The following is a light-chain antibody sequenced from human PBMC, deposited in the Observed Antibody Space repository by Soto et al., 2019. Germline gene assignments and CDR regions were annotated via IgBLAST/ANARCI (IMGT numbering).Light chain of an antibody. CDR2: AAS. Sequence: DIQLTQSPSPLSSSVGDRVAITCLASQSISTYLNWYQQKPGKAPKVLIYAASNLQSGVPPRFSGSGSGTDFTLTISRLEPEDFAVYYCQQYGSSPRTFGQGTKVDIK. V-gene: IGKV1-39*01. J-gene: IGKJ1*01. CDR1: QSISTY. CDR3: QQYGSSPRT.